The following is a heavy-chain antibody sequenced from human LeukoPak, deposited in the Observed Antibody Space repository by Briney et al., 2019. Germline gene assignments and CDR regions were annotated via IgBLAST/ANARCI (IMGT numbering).Heavy chain of an antibody. Sequence: ASVKVSCKASGGTFSSYAISWVRQAPGKGLEWMGGFDPEDGETIYAQKFQGRVTMTEDTSTDTAYMELSSLRSEDTAVYYCATKGYSSSWYNWFDPWGQGTLVTVSS. CDR3: ATKGYSSSWYNWFDP. V-gene: IGHV1-24*01. CDR1: GGTFSSYA. CDR2: FDPEDGET. D-gene: IGHD6-13*01. J-gene: IGHJ5*02.